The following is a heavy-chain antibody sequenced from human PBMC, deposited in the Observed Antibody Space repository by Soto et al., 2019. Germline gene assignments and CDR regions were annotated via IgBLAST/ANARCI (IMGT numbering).Heavy chain of an antibody. Sequence: SETLSLTCTVSGGSISSGGYYWSWIRQHPGTGLEWIGYIYYSGSTNYNPSLKSRVTISVDTSKNQFSLKLSSVTAADTAVYYCARDSSSGYYYYGMDVWGQGTTVTVSS. J-gene: IGHJ6*02. V-gene: IGHV4-61*08. D-gene: IGHD6-6*01. CDR1: GGSISSGGYY. CDR3: ARDSSSGYYYYGMDV. CDR2: IYYSGST.